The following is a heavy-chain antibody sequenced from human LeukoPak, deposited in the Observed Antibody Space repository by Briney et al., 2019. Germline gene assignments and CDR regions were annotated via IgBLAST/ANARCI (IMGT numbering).Heavy chain of an antibody. CDR1: GFSVTSKY. V-gene: IGHV3-53*01. CDR2: VESGGDT. J-gene: IGHJ6*02. Sequence: GGSLRLSCAASGFSVTSKYINWVRQAPGKGLEWVLVVESGGDTSYANSVKGRFTVSRDIFQNTLYLQMNNLRAEDTAVYYCVREAVMPVAPSTIGTSGRPLYEYYGLDVWGQGTTVIVSS. D-gene: IGHD6-13*01. CDR3: VREAVMPVAPSTIGTSGRPLYEYYGLDV.